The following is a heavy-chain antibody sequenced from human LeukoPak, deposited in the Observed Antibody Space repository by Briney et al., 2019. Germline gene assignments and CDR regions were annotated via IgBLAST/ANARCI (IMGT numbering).Heavy chain of an antibody. Sequence: GGSLRLSCAASGFTFSTYAMNWVRQAPGKGLEWVSAISGGRGSTHYADSVKGRFTISRDNSKNTLYLQMNSLRAEDTAVYYCAKDPHVVVGAATHIDYWGQGVLVTVS. J-gene: IGHJ4*02. CDR3: AKDPHVVVGAATHIDY. CDR2: ISGGRGST. D-gene: IGHD2-15*01. CDR1: GFTFSTYA. V-gene: IGHV3-23*01.